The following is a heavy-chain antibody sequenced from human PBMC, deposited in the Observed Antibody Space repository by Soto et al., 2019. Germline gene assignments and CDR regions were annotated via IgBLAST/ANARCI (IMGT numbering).Heavy chain of an antibody. V-gene: IGHV4-30-2*01. CDR2: IYHSGST. J-gene: IGHJ5*02. Sequence: SETLSLTCAVSGGSISSGGYSWSWIRQPPGKGLEWIGYIYHSGSTYYNPSLKSRVTISVDRSKNQFSLKLRSVTAADTAVYYCVRDGTKTLLDWFDPWGQGISVTVSS. D-gene: IGHD1-1*01. CDR1: GGSISSGGYS. CDR3: VRDGTKTLLDWFDP.